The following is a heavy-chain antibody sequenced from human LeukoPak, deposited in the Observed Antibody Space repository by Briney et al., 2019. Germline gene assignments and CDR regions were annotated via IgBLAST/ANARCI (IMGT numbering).Heavy chain of an antibody. CDR2: INPHNGNT. Sequence: ASVKVSCKASGGPFHTYAISWVRLVPGQGLEWMGWINPHNGNTKYAQNLQGRVTMITDTSTSTAYMELRSLRSDDTAVYYCAREAYGRFDYWGQGALVTVSS. J-gene: IGHJ4*02. CDR3: AREAYGRFDY. D-gene: IGHD3-10*01. CDR1: GGPFHTYA. V-gene: IGHV1-18*01.